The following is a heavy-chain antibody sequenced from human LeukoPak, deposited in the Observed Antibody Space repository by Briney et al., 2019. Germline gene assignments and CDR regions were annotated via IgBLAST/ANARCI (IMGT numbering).Heavy chain of an antibody. J-gene: IGHJ4*02. V-gene: IGHV3-7*04. CDR2: IKQDGSEK. Sequence: GGALRLSCAASGFTFSSYWMGWVRQAPGKGLEWVANIKQDGSEKYYVDSVKGRFTISRDNAKNSLFLQMNSLRAEDTAVYFCARAASLDCWGQGTLVTVSS. CDR3: ARAASLDC. D-gene: IGHD6-6*01. CDR1: GFTFSSYW.